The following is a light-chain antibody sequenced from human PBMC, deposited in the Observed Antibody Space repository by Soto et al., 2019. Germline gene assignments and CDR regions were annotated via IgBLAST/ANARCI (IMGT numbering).Light chain of an antibody. J-gene: IGKJ4*01. CDR1: QSVSGN. CDR2: GAS. CDR3: QQYNNWPPLT. Sequence: EIVMTQSPATLSVSPGERATLSCRASQSVSGNLAWYQQRPGQAPRLLIYGASTRATGIPARFSGSGSGTEFTLTISSLQSEDFAVYYGQQYNNWPPLTFGGGTKVEIK. V-gene: IGKV3-15*01.